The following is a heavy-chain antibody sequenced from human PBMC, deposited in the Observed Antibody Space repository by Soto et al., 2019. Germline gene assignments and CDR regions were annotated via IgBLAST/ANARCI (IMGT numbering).Heavy chain of an antibody. Sequence: SETLSLTCTVSGGSISSYYWSWIRQPPGKGLEWIGYIYYSGSTNYNPSLKGRVTISVDTSKNQFSLKLSSVTAADTAVYYCARELGITGTTAYYYYVMDGGVQGTTVTVFS. D-gene: IGHD1-7*01. J-gene: IGHJ6*02. CDR1: GGSISSYY. CDR2: IYYSGST. CDR3: ARELGITGTTAYYYYVMDG. V-gene: IGHV4-59*01.